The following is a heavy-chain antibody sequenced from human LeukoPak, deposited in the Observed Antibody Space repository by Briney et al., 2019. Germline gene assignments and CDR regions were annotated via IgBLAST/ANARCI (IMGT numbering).Heavy chain of an antibody. CDR3: ARDPGYCSGGSCEL. CDR2: IYYSGST. Sequence: PSETLSLTCTVSGGSISSGDYYWSWIRQPPGKGLEWIGYIYYSGSTYYNPSLKSRVTISVDTSKNQFSLKLSSVTAADTAVYYCARDPGYCSGGSCELWGQGTLVTVSS. V-gene: IGHV4-30-4*01. D-gene: IGHD2-15*01. J-gene: IGHJ4*02. CDR1: GGSISSGDYY.